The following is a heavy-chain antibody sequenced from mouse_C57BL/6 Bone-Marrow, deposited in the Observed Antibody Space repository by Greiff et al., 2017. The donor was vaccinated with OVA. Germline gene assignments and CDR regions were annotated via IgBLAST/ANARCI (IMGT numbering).Heavy chain of an antibody. CDR1: GFSFNTYA. V-gene: IGHV10-1*01. CDR3: VRYYYGSLDY. CDR2: IRSKSNNYAT. D-gene: IGHD1-1*01. J-gene: IGHJ2*01. Sequence: DVQLQESGGGLVQPKGSLKLSCAASGFSFNTYAMNWVRQAPGKGLEWVARIRSKSNNYATYYADSVKDRFTISRDDSESMLYLQMNNLKTEDTAMYYCVRYYYGSLDYWGQGTTLTVSS.